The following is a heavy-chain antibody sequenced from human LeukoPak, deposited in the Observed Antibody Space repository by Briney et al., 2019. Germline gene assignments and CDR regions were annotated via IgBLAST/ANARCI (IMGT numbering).Heavy chain of an antibody. V-gene: IGHV3-30*04. CDR3: ASDSSSWAFDY. CDR1: GFTFSSYA. Sequence: GRSLRLSCAASGFTFSSYAMHWVRQAPGKGLEWVAVISYDGSNKYYADSVKGRFTISGDNSKNTLYLQMNSLRAEDTAVYYCASDSSSWAFDYWGQGTLVTVSS. J-gene: IGHJ4*02. D-gene: IGHD6-13*01. CDR2: ISYDGSNK.